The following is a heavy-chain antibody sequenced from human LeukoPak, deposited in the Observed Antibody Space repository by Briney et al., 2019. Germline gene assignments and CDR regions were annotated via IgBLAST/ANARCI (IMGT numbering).Heavy chain of an antibody. CDR2: ISGSGGST. CDR3: AKVYRVRGVIIKANDAFDI. CDR1: GFTFSSYA. Sequence: GSLRLSCAASGFTFSSYAMSWVRQAPGKGLEWVSAISGSGGSTYYADSVKGRFTISRDNSKNTLYLQMNSLRAEDTAVYYCAKVYRVRGVIIKANDAFDIWGQGTMVTVSS. J-gene: IGHJ3*02. V-gene: IGHV3-23*01. D-gene: IGHD3-10*01.